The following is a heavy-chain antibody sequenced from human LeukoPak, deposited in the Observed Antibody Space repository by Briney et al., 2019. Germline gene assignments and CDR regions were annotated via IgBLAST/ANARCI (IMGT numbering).Heavy chain of an antibody. J-gene: IGHJ3*02. D-gene: IGHD1-14*01. Sequence: SETLSLTWTVSGGSITIYYRSWMRQPAGKGLESIGRIYTSGSTNYNPSLKSRVTISLDTSKNQFSLRLSSVTAADTAVYYCARGLNNRKSGRRFDVFEIWGQGTMVTVSS. V-gene: IGHV4-4*07. CDR2: IYTSGST. CDR3: ARGLNNRKSGRRFDVFEI. CDR1: GGSITIYY.